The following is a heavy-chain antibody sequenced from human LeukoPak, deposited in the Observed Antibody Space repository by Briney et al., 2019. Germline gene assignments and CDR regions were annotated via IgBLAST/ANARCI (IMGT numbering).Heavy chain of an antibody. D-gene: IGHD3-3*01. CDR3: ARVRLEWLLGWFDP. CDR2: INSDGSST. CDR1: GFTFSSYW. V-gene: IGHV3-74*01. J-gene: IGHJ5*02. Sequence: GGSLRLSCAASGFTFSSYWMHWVRQAPGKGLVWVSRINSDGSSTSYADSVKGRFTISRDNAKNTLYLQMNSLRAEDTAVYCCARVRLEWLLGWFDPWGQGTQVTVSS.